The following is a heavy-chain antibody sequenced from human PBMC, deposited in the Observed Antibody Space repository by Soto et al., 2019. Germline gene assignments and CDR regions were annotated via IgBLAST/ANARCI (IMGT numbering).Heavy chain of an antibody. CDR3: ARDRITLANDAFDI. V-gene: IGHV4-4*07. CDR2: IYTSGST. Sequence: PSETLSLTCTVSGGSISSYYWSWIRQLAGKGLEWIGRIYTSGSTNYNPSLKSRVTMSVDTSKNQFSLNLSSVTAAADTAVYYCARDRITLANDAFDIWGQGTMVTVSS. J-gene: IGHJ3*02. D-gene: IGHD3-10*01. CDR1: GGSISSYY.